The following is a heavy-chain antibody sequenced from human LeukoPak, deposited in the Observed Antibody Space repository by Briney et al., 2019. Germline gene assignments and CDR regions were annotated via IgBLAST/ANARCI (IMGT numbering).Heavy chain of an antibody. CDR1: GITLSSYG. D-gene: IGHD3-22*01. CDR2: ISDRGGRT. Sequence: QPGGSLRLACAVSGITLSSYGMSWVRQAPGRGREWVAGISDRGGRTNYADPVRGRFTISRDNPKNTLYLQMNSLRAEDTAVYFCAKRGVVIRVILVGFHKEAYYFDSWGQGALVTVSS. J-gene: IGHJ4*02. CDR3: AKRGVVIRVILVGFHKEAYYFDS. V-gene: IGHV3-23*01.